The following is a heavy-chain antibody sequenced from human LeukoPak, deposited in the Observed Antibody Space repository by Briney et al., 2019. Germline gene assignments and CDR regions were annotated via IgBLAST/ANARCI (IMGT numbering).Heavy chain of an antibody. CDR3: ARNTPASFDY. J-gene: IGHJ4*02. Sequence: PGGSLRLSCAASGFTFSSYSMNWVRQAPGKGLEWVSYISSSSSTIYYADSVKGRFTISRDNAKNSLYLQMNSLRAEDTAVYYCARNTPASFDYWGQGTLVTVSS. CDR1: GFTFSSYS. D-gene: IGHD2-2*02. CDR2: ISSSSSTI. V-gene: IGHV3-48*04.